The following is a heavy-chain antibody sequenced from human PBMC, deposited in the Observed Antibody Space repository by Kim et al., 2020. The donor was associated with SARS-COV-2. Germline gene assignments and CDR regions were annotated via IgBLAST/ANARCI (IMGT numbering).Heavy chain of an antibody. CDR2: IYYSGST. D-gene: IGHD2-2*02. Sequence: SETLSLTCTVSGGSISSGDYYWSWIRQPPGKGLEWIGYIYYSGSTYYNPSLKSRVTISVDTSKNQFSLKLSSVTAADTAVYYCAREGGRRYCSSTSCSTIAFDAFDIWGQGTMVTVSS. V-gene: IGHV4-30-4*01. CDR3: AREGGRRYCSSTSCSTIAFDAFDI. CDR1: GGSISSGDYY. J-gene: IGHJ3*02.